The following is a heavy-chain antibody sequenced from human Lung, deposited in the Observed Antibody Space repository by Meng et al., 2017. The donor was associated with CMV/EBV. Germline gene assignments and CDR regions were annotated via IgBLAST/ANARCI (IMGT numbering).Heavy chain of an antibody. CDR1: GFTFNTYW. V-gene: IGHV3-7*01. J-gene: IGHJ4*02. CDR3: ATDTGGH. Sequence: GGSLRLSCAASGFTFNTYWMTWVRQAPGKGLEWVATLNQDGSQKYYVDSVKGRFTVSKDNAKNSLSLQMSSLRVEDTAVYYCATDTGGHWGQGALVTVSS. D-gene: IGHD3-16*01. CDR2: LNQDGSQK.